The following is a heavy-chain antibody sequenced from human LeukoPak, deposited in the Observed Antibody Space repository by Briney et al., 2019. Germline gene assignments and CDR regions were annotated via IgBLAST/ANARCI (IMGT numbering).Heavy chain of an antibody. Sequence: PSETMSLTCAVYGGSFSGYYWSWIRQPPGKGLEWMGEINHSGSTNYNPSLKSRVTISVDTSKSQFSLKLSSVTAADTAVYYCARGGGGIYYYYGMDVWGQGTTVTVSS. CDR1: GGSFSGYY. CDR2: INHSGST. V-gene: IGHV4-34*01. CDR3: ARGGGGIYYYYGMDV. D-gene: IGHD6-13*01. J-gene: IGHJ6*02.